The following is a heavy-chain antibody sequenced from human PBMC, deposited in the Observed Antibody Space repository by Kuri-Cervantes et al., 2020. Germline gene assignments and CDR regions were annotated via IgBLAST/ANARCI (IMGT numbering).Heavy chain of an antibody. CDR1: GFTFSNAW. V-gene: IGHV3-15*01. J-gene: IGHJ4*02. Sequence: GESLKISCAASGFTFSNAWMSWVRQAPGKGLEWVGRIKSKTDGGTTDYAAPVKGRFTISRDDSKSIAYLQMNSLKTEDTAVYYCTRGTMTTVTTTFDYWGQGTLVTVSS. CDR2: IKSKTDGGTT. CDR3: TRGTMTTVTTTFDY. D-gene: IGHD4-17*01.